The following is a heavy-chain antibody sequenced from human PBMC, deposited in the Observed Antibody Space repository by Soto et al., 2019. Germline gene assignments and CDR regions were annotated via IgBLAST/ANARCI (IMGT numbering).Heavy chain of an antibody. CDR1: GFTFTNAW. V-gene: IGHV3-15*07. CDR2: IKSKTDGGTT. Sequence: PGVSLRLSCAASGFTFTNAWINWVRQAPGKGLEWVGRIKSKTDGGTTDYAEPVKGRFAISRDDSSNMVYLQMNSLKIEDTAVYYCTTDSYSTIIIVRFDYWGHGTLVNVSS. J-gene: IGHJ4*01. CDR3: TTDSYSTIIIVRFDY. D-gene: IGHD3-22*01.